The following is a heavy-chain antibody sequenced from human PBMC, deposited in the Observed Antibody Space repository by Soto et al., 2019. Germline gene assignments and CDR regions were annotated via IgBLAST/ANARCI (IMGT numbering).Heavy chain of an antibody. D-gene: IGHD4-4*01. Sequence: SVKVSCKASGGTFSSYTISWVRQAPGQGLEWMGRIIPILGIANYAQKFQGRVTITADKSTSTAYMELSSLRSEDTAVYYCARDPSYSTSGAYNWFAPWGQGTLVTVSS. J-gene: IGHJ5*02. CDR3: ARDPSYSTSGAYNWFAP. V-gene: IGHV1-69*04. CDR1: GGTFSSYT. CDR2: IIPILGIA.